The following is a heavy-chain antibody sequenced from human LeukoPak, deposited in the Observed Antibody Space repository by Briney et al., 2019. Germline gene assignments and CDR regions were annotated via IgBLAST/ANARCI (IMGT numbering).Heavy chain of an antibody. CDR2: IRYDGSNK. D-gene: IGHD3-22*01. CDR1: GFTFSSYG. J-gene: IGHJ4*02. Sequence: GGSLRLSCAASGFTFSSYGMHWVRQAPGKGLEGVAFIRYDGSNKYYADSVKGRFTISRDNSKNTLYLQMNSLRAEDTAVYYCAKDNYYDSSGYYRPFDYWGQGTLVTVSS. CDR3: AKDNYYDSSGYYRPFDY. V-gene: IGHV3-30*02.